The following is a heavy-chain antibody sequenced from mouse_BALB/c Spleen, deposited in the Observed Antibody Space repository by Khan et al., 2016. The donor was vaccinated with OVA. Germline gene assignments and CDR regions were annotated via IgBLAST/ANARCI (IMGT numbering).Heavy chain of an antibody. V-gene: IGHV1-7*01. J-gene: IGHJ3*01. CDR1: GYTFTNYW. Sequence: VQLQQSGAELAKPGASVKMSCKASGYTFTNYWMHWVKQRPGQGLDWIGFINPSTDYTEYNQKFKDKATLTADKSSSTAYMQLTSLTSEDSALYYCVKHGNTSAWFTYWGQGTLVTVSA. D-gene: IGHD1-1*01. CDR3: VKHGNTSAWFTY. CDR2: INPSTDYT.